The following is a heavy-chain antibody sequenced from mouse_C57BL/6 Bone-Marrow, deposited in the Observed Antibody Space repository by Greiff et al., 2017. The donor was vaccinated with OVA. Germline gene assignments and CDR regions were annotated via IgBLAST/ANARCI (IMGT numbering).Heavy chain of an antibody. V-gene: IGHV1-53*01. CDR2: INPSNGGT. CDR1: GYTFTSYW. D-gene: IGHD1-1*01. Sequence: QVQLKQPGPELVKPGASVKLSCKASGYTFTSYWMHWVKQRPGQGLEWIGNINPSNGGTNYNEKFKSKATLTVDKSSSTAYMQLSSLTSEDSAVYYCARDYYGSSYDSAMDYWGQGTSVTVSS. J-gene: IGHJ4*01. CDR3: ARDYYGSSYDSAMDY.